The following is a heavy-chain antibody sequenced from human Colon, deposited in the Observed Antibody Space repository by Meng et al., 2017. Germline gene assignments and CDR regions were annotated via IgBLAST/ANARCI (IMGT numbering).Heavy chain of an antibody. J-gene: IGHJ4*02. CDR3: ARDYYYDSSGYRLYYFDY. CDR2: ISSSSSYI. CDR1: GFTFSSYS. V-gene: IGHV3-21*01. Sequence: GESLKISCAASGFTFSSYSMNWVRQAPGKGLEWVSSISSSSSYIYYADSVKGRFTISRDNAKNSLYLQMSSLRAEDTAVYYCARDYYYDSSGYRLYYFDYWGQGTRVTGSS. D-gene: IGHD3-22*01.